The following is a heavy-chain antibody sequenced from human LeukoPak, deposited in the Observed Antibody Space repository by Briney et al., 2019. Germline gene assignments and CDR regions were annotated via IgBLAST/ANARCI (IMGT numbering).Heavy chain of an antibody. CDR2: INPSGGST. CDR1: GYTFTSYG. CDR3: ARETRDGSGSYERSGFDY. J-gene: IGHJ4*02. V-gene: IGHV1-46*01. D-gene: IGHD3-10*01. Sequence: ASVKVSCKASGYTFTSYGISWVRQAPGQGLEWMGIINPSGGSTSYAQKFQGRVTMTRDTSTSTVYMELSSLRSEDTAVYYCARETRDGSGSYERSGFDYWGQGTLVTVSS.